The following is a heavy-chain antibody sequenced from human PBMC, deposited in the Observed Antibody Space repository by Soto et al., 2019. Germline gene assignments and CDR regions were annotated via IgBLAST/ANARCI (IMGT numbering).Heavy chain of an antibody. CDR2: INSDGSST. CDR1: GFTFSSYW. J-gene: IGHJ6*03. Sequence: GESLKISCAASGFTFSSYWMHWVRQAPGKGLVWVSRINSDGSSTSYADSVKGRFTISRDNAKNTLYLQMNSLRAEDTAVYYCARDGRALIRSRPGYDFWSGSLGYYYMDVWGKGTTVTVSS. D-gene: IGHD3-3*01. V-gene: IGHV3-74*01. CDR3: ARDGRALIRSRPGYDFWSGSLGYYYMDV.